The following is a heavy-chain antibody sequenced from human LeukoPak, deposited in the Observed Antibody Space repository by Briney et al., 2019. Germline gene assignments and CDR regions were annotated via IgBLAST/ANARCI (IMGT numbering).Heavy chain of an antibody. CDR2: IKQDGSEK. Sequence: GGSLRLSCAASGFTFSSYWMSWVRQAPGKGLEWVANIKQDGSEKYYVDSVKGRFTISRDNAKNSLHLQMNSLRAEDTAVYYCARDQRYSGSLSYYWGQGTLVTVSS. J-gene: IGHJ4*02. CDR3: ARDQRYSGSLSYY. CDR1: GFTFSSYW. V-gene: IGHV3-7*01. D-gene: IGHD1-26*01.